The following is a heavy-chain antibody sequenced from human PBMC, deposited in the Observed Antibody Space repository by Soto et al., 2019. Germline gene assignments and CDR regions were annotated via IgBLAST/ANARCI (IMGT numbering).Heavy chain of an antibody. D-gene: IGHD3-22*01. CDR1: GGSICRYY. Sequence: LETLSLTCPVSGGSICRYYSSWIRQPPGKGLEWIGYIYYSGSTNYNPSLKSRVTISVDTSKNQFSLKLSSVTAADTAVYYCARDGHYYDSSGYSDDAFDIWGQGTMVTVSS. V-gene: IGHV4-59*01. J-gene: IGHJ3*02. CDR2: IYYSGST. CDR3: ARDGHYYDSSGYSDDAFDI.